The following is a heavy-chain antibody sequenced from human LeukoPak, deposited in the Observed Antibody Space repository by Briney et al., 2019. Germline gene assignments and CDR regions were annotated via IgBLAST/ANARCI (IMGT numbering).Heavy chain of an antibody. J-gene: IGHJ4*02. CDR3: AKRPSSSPFFDY. CDR1: GSTLSSYD. Sequence: GKSQRLSCAVNGSTLSSYDMGGVQPATGKGLERGSAISNSGGSTYYADSVKGRFTISRDNSKNTLYLQMNSLRADDTAVYYCAKRPSSSPFFDYWGQGTLVTVSS. D-gene: IGHD6-6*01. V-gene: IGHV3-23*01. CDR2: ISNSGGST.